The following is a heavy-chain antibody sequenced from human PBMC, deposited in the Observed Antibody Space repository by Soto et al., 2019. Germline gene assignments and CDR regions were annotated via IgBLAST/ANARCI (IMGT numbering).Heavy chain of an antibody. CDR2: ISYDGSNK. CDR1: GFTFSSYG. Sequence: GSLRLSCAASGFTFSSYGMHWVRQAPGKGLEWVAVISYDGSNKYYADSVKGRFTISRDNSKNTLYLQMNSLRAEDTAVYHCAKQRVGLDYWGQGTLVTVSS. CDR3: AKQRVGLDY. D-gene: IGHD2-15*01. V-gene: IGHV3-30*18. J-gene: IGHJ4*02.